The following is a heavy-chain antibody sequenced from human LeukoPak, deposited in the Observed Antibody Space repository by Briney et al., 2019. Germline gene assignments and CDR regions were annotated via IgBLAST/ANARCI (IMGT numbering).Heavy chain of an antibody. J-gene: IGHJ4*02. CDR1: GGSFSGYY. CDR2: IDHSGRT. V-gene: IGHV4-34*01. D-gene: IGHD5-24*01. Sequence: SETLSLTCAVYGGSFSGYYWNWIRQPPGKGLEWIGEIDHSGRTKYDPSLKSRVTISVDTSKNQFSLILSSVTAADTAVYYCARGQFQRDYWGQGTLVTVSS. CDR3: ARGQFQRDY.